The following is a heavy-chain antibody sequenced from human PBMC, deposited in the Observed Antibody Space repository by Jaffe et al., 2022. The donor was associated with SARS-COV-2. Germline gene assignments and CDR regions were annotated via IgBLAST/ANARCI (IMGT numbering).Heavy chain of an antibody. D-gene: IGHD4-4*01. CDR1: GYTFTSYY. CDR3: AREVGATVTTSYYYGMDV. J-gene: IGHJ6*02. CDR2: INPSGGST. V-gene: IGHV1-46*01. Sequence: QVQLVQSGAEVKKPGASVKVSCKASGYTFTSYYMHWVRQAPGQGLEWMGIINPSGGSTSYAQKFQGRVTMTRDTSTSTVYMELSSLRSEDTAVYYCAREVGATVTTSYYYGMDVWGQGTTVTVSS.